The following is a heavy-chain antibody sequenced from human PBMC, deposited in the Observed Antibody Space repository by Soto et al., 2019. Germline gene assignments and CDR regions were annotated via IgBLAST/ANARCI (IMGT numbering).Heavy chain of an antibody. CDR1: SGSINSFY. D-gene: IGHD1-7*01. CDR2: IHSSETT. Sequence: SETLSLTCTVSSGSINSFYWSWIRQPAGKGLEWIRRIHSSETTNYNPSLKSRVTMSVDTSRNQFSLKLTSVTAADTAVYYCARDRIIGTSYSDYWGQGVLVTVSS. CDR3: ARDRIIGTSYSDY. V-gene: IGHV4-4*07. J-gene: IGHJ4*02.